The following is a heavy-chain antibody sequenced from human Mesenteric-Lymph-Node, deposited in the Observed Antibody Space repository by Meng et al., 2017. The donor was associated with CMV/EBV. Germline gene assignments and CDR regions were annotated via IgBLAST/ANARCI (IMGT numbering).Heavy chain of an antibody. CDR3: AKGTHSGSSNWFDP. D-gene: IGHD1-26*01. J-gene: IGHJ5*02. V-gene: IGHV3-23*01. CDR2: ITGPGYNT. CDR1: GFTFDNYA. Sequence: LSLTCAASGFTFDNYAMSWVRQAPGKGLEWVSAITGPGYNTYYADSVRGRFTISRDNSKNMLYLQMNSLRAEDTAVYYCAKGTHSGSSNWFDPWGQGTLVTVSS.